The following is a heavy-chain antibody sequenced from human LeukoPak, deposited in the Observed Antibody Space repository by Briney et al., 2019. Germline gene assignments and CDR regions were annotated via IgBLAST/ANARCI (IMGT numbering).Heavy chain of an antibody. CDR3: ARESLNTMIVVGD. J-gene: IGHJ4*02. CDR1: GGTFSSYA. CDR2: IIPILGIA. D-gene: IGHD3-22*01. Sequence: SVKVSCKASGGTFSSYAISWVRQAPGQGLEWMGRIIPILGIANYAQKFQGRVTITADKSTSTAYMELSSLRSEDTAVYYCARESLNTMIVVGDWGQGTLVTVSS. V-gene: IGHV1-69*04.